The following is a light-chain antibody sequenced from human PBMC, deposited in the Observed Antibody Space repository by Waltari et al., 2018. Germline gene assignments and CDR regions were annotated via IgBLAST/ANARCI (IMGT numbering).Light chain of an antibody. J-gene: IGLJ2*01. CDR2: DYT. Sequence: QSVLTQPPSVSGAPGQRVTIPCTGSSSNIGAGYDVHWYQQLPGRAPKLLIFDYTNRPSGVPDRFSGSKSGSSASLAITGLQPEDEADYYCQSYDSSLSGSRDVIFGGGTKLTVL. CDR3: QSYDSSLSGSRDVI. V-gene: IGLV1-40*01. CDR1: SSNIGAGYD.